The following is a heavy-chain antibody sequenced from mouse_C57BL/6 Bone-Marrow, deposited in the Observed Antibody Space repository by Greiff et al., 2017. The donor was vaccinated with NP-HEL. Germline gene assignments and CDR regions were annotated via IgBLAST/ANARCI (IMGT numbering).Heavy chain of an antibody. V-gene: IGHV1-74*01. Sequence: QVHVKQPGAELVKPGASVKVSCKASGYTFTSYWMHWVKQRPGQGLEWIGRIHPSDSDTNYNQKFKGKATLTVDKSSSTAYMQLSSLTSEDSSVYYWAIAGGRWYFDVWGTGTTVTVSS. CDR3: AIAGGRWYFDV. D-gene: IGHD3-3*01. CDR2: IHPSDSDT. J-gene: IGHJ1*03. CDR1: GYTFTSYW.